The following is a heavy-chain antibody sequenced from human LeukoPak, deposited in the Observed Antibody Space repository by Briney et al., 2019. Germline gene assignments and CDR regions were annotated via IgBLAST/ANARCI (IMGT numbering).Heavy chain of an antibody. Sequence: GGTLRLSCAASGFTFRRHGMNWVRQAPGKGLEWVSGISPSGDITYYTDSVRGRFTISRDNFKNTLSLQVNSLRAEDTAMYYCAKDDDWGRYKHWGQGTLVTVSS. J-gene: IGHJ1*01. D-gene: IGHD3-16*01. V-gene: IGHV3-23*01. CDR3: AKDDDWGRYKH. CDR1: GFTFRRHG. CDR2: ISPSGDIT.